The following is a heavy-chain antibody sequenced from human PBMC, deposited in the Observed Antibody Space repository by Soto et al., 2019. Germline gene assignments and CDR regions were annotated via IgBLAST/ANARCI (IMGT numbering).Heavy chain of an antibody. D-gene: IGHD3-22*01. J-gene: IGHJ4*02. V-gene: IGHV4-30-4*01. CDR2: IYYTGST. Sequence: SETLSLTCTVYGASISSGDYYWSWIRQPPGEGLEWIGYIYYTGSTYYNPSLKSRLTISVDTSKNQFSLKLTSLTAADTAVYYCARALDDSSGYYGGWAYWGQGTRFTVSS. CDR3: ARALDDSSGYYGGWAY. CDR1: GASISSGDYY.